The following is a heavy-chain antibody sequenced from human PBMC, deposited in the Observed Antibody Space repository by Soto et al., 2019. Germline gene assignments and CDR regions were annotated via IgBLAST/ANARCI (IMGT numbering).Heavy chain of an antibody. CDR2: MNTNSGNT. V-gene: IGHV1-8*01. CDR1: GYTFTSYD. CDR3: ARDAGSIASMIGYYSYYGMDV. D-gene: IGHD2-21*01. Sequence: ASVKVSCKASGYTFTSYDINWVRQATGQGLEWMGWMNTNSGNTGYAQKFQGRVTMTRNTSISTAYMELGSLRSEVTAVYYRARDAGSIASMIGYYSYYGMDVWGQGISVTVSS. J-gene: IGHJ6*02.